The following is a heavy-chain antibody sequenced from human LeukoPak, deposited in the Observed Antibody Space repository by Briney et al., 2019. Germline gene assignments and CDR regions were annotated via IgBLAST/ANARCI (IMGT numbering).Heavy chain of an antibody. CDR3: ARVGPSYYYYYMDA. CDR2: IKQEGSEQ. Sequence: PVWSLRLSCSASGFTFSSFWMTWVRQAPGKGLEWVANIKQEGSEQYTADSLRGRFTISRDNDKKLVFLQMNSLRVDDTAAYYCARVGPSYYYYYMDAWGNGTTVPVSS. V-gene: IGHV3-7*01. CDR1: GFTFSSFW. J-gene: IGHJ6*03.